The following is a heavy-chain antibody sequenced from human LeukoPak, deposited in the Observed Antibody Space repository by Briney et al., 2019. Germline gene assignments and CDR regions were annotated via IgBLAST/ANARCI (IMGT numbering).Heavy chain of an antibody. CDR2: LIPIFGTP. CDR3: ARDRPGRELLPYFDY. D-gene: IGHD1-26*01. J-gene: IGHJ4*02. V-gene: IGHV1-69*01. CDR1: GGILSNYT. Sequence: SVRVSCKASGGILSNYTISWVRQAPGQGLEWMGGLIPIFGTPYYAQNVQGRVTITADESTSTAFLELRSLKSEDTAVYYCARDRPGRELLPYFDYWGQETMVTVFS.